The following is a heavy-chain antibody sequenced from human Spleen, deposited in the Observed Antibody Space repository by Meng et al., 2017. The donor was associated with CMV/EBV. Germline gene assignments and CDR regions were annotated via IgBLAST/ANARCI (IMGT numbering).Heavy chain of an antibody. Sequence: SETLSLTCTVSGGSISSGGYYWSWIRQHPGKGLEWIGYIYYSGSTYYNPSLKSRVTISVDTSKNQFSLKLSSVTAADTAVYYCARDHIAKTWTPETGNRAFYYYYGMDVWGQGTTVTVSS. D-gene: IGHD1-1*01. CDR2: IYYSGST. CDR3: ARDHIAKTWTPETGNRAFYYYYGMDV. J-gene: IGHJ6*02. V-gene: IGHV4-31*03. CDR1: GGSISSGGYY.